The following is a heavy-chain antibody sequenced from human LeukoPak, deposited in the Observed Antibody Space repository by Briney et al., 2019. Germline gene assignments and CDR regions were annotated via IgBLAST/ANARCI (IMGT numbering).Heavy chain of an antibody. CDR2: VYFSGRT. CDR1: RGSLSNYF. J-gene: IGHJ4*02. D-gene: IGHD2-2*01. CDR3: GSTNYHPSIKRRVTVSVHTNKSQYLLMLSFVTAEATVEYCCARQGRCCSDGSCSYYFDY. Sequence: SESLSLTRTVSRGSLSNYFWNGLRQPPARGGEWIGYVYFSGRTNYNPSLTRRVTIPVDTSKHQLSLTLTSVSARDTAVHYSGSTNYHPSIKRRVTVSVHTNKSQYLLMLSFVTAEATVEYCCARQGRCCSDGSCSYYFDYWGQGTLVTVSS. V-gene: IGHV4-59*08.